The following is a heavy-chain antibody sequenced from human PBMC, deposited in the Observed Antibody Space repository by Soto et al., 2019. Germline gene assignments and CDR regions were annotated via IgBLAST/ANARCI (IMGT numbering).Heavy chain of an antibody. CDR1: GGTFSSYT. Sequence: ASVKVSCKASGGTFSSYTISWVRKAPGQGLEWMGRIIPILGIANYAQKFQGRVTITADKSTSTVYMEMSSLRSEDTAVYYCALVVVVAATENTFDYWGQGTLVTVSS. CDR3: ALVVVVAATENTFDY. CDR2: IIPILGIA. D-gene: IGHD2-15*01. V-gene: IGHV1-69*02. J-gene: IGHJ4*02.